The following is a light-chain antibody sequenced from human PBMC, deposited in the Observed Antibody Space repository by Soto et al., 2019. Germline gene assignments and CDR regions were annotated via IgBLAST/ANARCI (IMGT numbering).Light chain of an antibody. J-gene: IGKJ1*01. CDR1: QSVSSN. CDR3: QQYNKWPPT. Sequence: EIVMTQSTATLSVSPGERAILSCRASQSVSSNLAWLQKKPGQAPRLLIYGASTRATGIPARFSGSGSGTEFTLTISSLQSEDFVVYYCQQYNKWPPTFGQGTKVDI. V-gene: IGKV3-15*01. CDR2: GAS.